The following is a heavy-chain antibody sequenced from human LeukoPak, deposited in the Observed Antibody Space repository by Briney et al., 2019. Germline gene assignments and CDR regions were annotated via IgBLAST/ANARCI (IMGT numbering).Heavy chain of an antibody. V-gene: IGHV3-21*01. D-gene: IGHD3-9*01. Sequence: PGGSLRLSCAASGFTFSSYSMNWVRQAPGKGLEWVSSISSSSSYIYYADSVKGRFTISRDNAKNSLYLRMNSLRAEDTAVYYCARDRSGRYSDHNWFDPWGQGTLVTVSS. CDR3: ARDRSGRYSDHNWFDP. CDR1: GFTFSSYS. J-gene: IGHJ5*02. CDR2: ISSSSSYI.